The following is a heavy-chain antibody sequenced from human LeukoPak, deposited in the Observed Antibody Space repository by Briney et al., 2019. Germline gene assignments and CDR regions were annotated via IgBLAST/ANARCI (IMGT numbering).Heavy chain of an antibody. CDR3: AREGYSSGWSRAEYFQH. CDR1: GGSISSYY. Sequence: SETLSLTCTVSGGSISSYYWSWIRQPPGKGLEWIGYIYYGGSTNYNPSLKSRVTISVDTSKNQFSLKLSSVTAADTAVYYWAREGYSSGWSRAEYFQHWGQGTLVTVSS. D-gene: IGHD6-19*01. J-gene: IGHJ1*01. CDR2: IYYGGST. V-gene: IGHV4-59*01.